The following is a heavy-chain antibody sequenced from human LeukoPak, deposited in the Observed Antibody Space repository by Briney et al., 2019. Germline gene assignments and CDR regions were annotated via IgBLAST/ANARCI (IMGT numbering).Heavy chain of an antibody. Sequence: SETLSLTCIVSRGSISSSSYYWGWFRQPPGKGLEWIGSIYYGATTYYNPSLKSRVTMSIDTSKNQFSLKLSSMTAADTAVYYCARDDYSSSLDYWGQGTLVTVSS. CDR3: ARDDYSSSLDY. V-gene: IGHV4-39*07. CDR1: RGSISSSSYY. J-gene: IGHJ4*02. D-gene: IGHD6-13*01. CDR2: IYYGATT.